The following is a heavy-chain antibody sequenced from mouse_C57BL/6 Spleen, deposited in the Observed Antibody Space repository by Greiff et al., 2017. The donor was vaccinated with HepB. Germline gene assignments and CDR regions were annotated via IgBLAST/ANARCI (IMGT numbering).Heavy chain of an antibody. V-gene: IGHV14-4*01. CDR1: GFNIKDDY. D-gene: IGHD2-4*01. CDR3: TTGITTTVDY. J-gene: IGHJ2*01. Sequence: EVKLQESGAELVRPGDTVKLTCTASGFNIKDDYMRWVKQRHEPGLEWIGWIDTENGDTEYASKFQGKATITADTSSKIAYLHLSSLTSEDTAVYYCTTGITTTVDYWGQGTTLTVSS. CDR2: IDTENGDT.